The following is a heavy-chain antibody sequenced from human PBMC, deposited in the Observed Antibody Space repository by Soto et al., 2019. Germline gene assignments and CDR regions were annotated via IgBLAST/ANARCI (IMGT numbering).Heavy chain of an antibody. D-gene: IGHD5-18*01. J-gene: IGHJ4*02. CDR2: IHWDDDK. CDR1: GFSLGTSGVG. CDR3: SIGVWSQGYIYGYFDY. V-gene: IGHV2-5*02. Sequence: QITLKESGPAVVKPTQTLTLTCTFSGFSLGTSGVGVGWTRQLPGKALEWLALIHWDDDKHYSPSLKSRLTISEDTSNNQVVPRLTNRDPVDTATYCCSIGVWSQGYIYGYFDYWSQGTLVTVSS.